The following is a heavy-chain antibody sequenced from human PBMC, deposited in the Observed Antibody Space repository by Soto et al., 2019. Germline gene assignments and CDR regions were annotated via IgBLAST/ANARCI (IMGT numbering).Heavy chain of an antibody. CDR2: INAGNGNT. J-gene: IGHJ4*02. CDR1: GYTFTSYA. Sequence: QVQLVQSGAEVKKPGASVKVSCKASGYTFTSYAMHWVRQAPGQRLEWMGWINAGNGNTKYSQKFQGRVTITRDTDASTGSMELCSLRSEATAVYYCARWGGGDILTGYYNNPGFHYRGQGTLVTVSS. V-gene: IGHV1-3*01. CDR3: ARWGGGDILTGYYNNPGFHY. D-gene: IGHD3-9*01.